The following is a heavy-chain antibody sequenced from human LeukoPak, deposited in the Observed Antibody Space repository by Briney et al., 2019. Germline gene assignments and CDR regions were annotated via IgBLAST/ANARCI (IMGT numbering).Heavy chain of an antibody. D-gene: IGHD2-15*01. CDR3: AKEALGYNNVSNDAFDF. J-gene: IGHJ3*01. Sequence: PGGSLTLSCEAATFRNVGYAMSRLRQAPGKGLEWVSGISGSGRNTYYTDSVKGRLTISRDNYKNTLYLQMSRQRVEDPAVYFRAKEALGYNNVSNDAFDFWGQGTMVTVSS. CDR1: TFRNVGYA. V-gene: IGHV3-23*01. CDR2: ISGSGRNT.